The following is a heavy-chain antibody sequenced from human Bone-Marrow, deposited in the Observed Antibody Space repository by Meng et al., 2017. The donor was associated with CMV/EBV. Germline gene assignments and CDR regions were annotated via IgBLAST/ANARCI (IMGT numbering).Heavy chain of an antibody. Sequence: GTVSSYTISWLRQAPGQGLEWMGRIIPILGIANYAQKFQGRVTITADKSTSTAYMELSSLRSEDTAVYYCARDTPYCGGDCYSASDYWGQGTLVTVSS. CDR3: ARDTPYCGGDCYSASDY. V-gene: IGHV1-69*04. CDR2: IIPILGIA. CDR1: GTVSSYT. D-gene: IGHD2-21*02. J-gene: IGHJ4*02.